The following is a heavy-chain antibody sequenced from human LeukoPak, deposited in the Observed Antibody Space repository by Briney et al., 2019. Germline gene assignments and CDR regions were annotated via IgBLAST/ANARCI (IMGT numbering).Heavy chain of an antibody. D-gene: IGHD1-26*01. CDR2: IYYSGST. CDR1: GYSISSGYY. V-gene: IGHV4-38-2*02. CDR3: ASSYSGSRSDAFDI. J-gene: IGHJ3*02. Sequence: SETLSLTCTVSGYSISSGYYWGWIRQPPGKGLEWIGSIYYSGSTYYNPSLKSRVTISVDTSKNQFSLKLSSVTAADTAVYYCASSYSGSRSDAFDIWGQGTMVTVSS.